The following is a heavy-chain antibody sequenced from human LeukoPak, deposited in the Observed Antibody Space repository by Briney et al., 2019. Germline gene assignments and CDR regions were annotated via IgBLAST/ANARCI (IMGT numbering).Heavy chain of an antibody. J-gene: IGHJ4*02. D-gene: IGHD2-15*01. V-gene: IGHV3-48*03. CDR2: ISSSGSTI. Sequence: GGSLRLSRAASGFTFSSYEMNWVRQAPGKGLEWVSYISSSGSTIYYADSVKGRFTISRDNAKNSLYLQMNSLRAEDTAVYYCARDGLEYCSGGSCYYDYWGQGTLVTVSS. CDR1: GFTFSSYE. CDR3: ARDGLEYCSGGSCYYDY.